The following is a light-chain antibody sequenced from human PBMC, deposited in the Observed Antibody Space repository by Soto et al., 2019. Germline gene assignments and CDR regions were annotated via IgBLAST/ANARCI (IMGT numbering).Light chain of an antibody. CDR1: QSISSW. CDR2: KAS. Sequence: IQMNQSPSTLSASFGDRVTITCRASQSISSWLAWYQQKPGTAPKLLIYKASSLESGVPSRFSGSGSGTEFTLTISSLQPDDFATYYCQQYVTAFRSFGQGTKVDI. J-gene: IGKJ1*01. V-gene: IGKV1-5*03. CDR3: QQYVTAFRS.